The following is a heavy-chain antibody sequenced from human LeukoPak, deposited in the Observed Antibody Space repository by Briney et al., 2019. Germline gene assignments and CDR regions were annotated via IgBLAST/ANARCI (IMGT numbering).Heavy chain of an antibody. CDR3: VKGYYASGSYHWFDP. Sequence: GGSLRLSCSASGFTFRTYTMHWVRQAPGKGLEYVSGVSSNGGSTYYADSVKGRFTISRDNSKNTLYLQLSSLRAEDTAVYYCVKGYYASGSYHWFDPWGQGTLVTVSS. CDR2: VSSNGGST. V-gene: IGHV3-64D*06. D-gene: IGHD3-10*01. J-gene: IGHJ5*02. CDR1: GFTFRTYT.